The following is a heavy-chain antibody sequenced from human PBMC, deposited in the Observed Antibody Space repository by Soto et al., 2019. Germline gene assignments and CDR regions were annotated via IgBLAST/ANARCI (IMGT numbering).Heavy chain of an antibody. V-gene: IGHV1-69*02. CDR1: GGTFSSYT. CDR3: ARVAEYSSGSSFDY. Sequence: QVQLVQSGAEVKKPGSSVKVSCKASGGTFSSYTISWVRQAPGQGLEWMGRIIPILGIANYAQKFQGRLTNAADKSTSTDYMELRSLRSEDTAVYYYARVAEYSSGSSFDYWGQGTLVTVSS. D-gene: IGHD6-19*01. J-gene: IGHJ4*02. CDR2: IIPILGIA.